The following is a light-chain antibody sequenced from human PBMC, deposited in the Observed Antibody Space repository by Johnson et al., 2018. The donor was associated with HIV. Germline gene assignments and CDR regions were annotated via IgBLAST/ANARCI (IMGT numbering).Light chain of an antibody. CDR2: DNN. J-gene: IGLJ1*01. CDR3: GTWDSSLSAYV. V-gene: IGLV1-51*01. Sequence: QSVLTQPPSVSATPGQKVTISCSGSTSNIGNNYVSWYQQLPGTAPKLLIYDNNKRPSGIRDRFSGSKSGTSATLGITGLQTGDEADYYCGTWDSSLSAYVIGPRTKVTVL. CDR1: TSNIGNNY.